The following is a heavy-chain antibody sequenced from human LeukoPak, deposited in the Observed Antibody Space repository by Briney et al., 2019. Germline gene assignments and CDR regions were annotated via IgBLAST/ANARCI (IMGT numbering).Heavy chain of an antibody. J-gene: IGHJ5*02. D-gene: IGHD3-22*01. V-gene: IGHV3-23*01. CDR3: AKGGSGYFLDL. CDR2: ISNDGGGT. Sequence: GGSLRLSCAASGFIFNNYGLIWVRQAPGKGLQWVSAISNDGGGTTYADFVKGRFTISRDNSKNTLFLQMNSLRAEDTALYYCAKGGSGYFLDLWGQGTLVTVSS. CDR1: GFIFNNYG.